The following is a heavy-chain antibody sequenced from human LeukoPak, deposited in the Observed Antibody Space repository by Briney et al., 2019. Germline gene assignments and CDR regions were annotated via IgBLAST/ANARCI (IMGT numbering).Heavy chain of an antibody. CDR3: ARGSLGELSSLGGFDY. Sequence: PGGSLRLSCAASGFTFSSYWMSWVRQAPGKGLEWVANIKQDGSEKYYVDSVKGRFTISRDNSKNTLYLQMNSLRAEDTAVYYCARGSLGELSSLGGFDYWGQGTLVTVSS. J-gene: IGHJ4*02. CDR2: IKQDGSEK. CDR1: GFTFSSYW. D-gene: IGHD3-16*02. V-gene: IGHV3-7*04.